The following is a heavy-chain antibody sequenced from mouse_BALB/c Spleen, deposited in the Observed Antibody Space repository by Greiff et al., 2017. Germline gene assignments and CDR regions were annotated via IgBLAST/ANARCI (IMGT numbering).Heavy chain of an antibody. J-gene: IGHJ1*01. CDR3: ARRGLPSWYFDV. V-gene: IGHV1-63*02. Sequence: QVQLKESGAELVRPGTSVKISCKASGYTFTNYWLGWVKQRPGHGLEWIGDIYPGGGYTNYNEKFKGKATLTADTSSSTAYMQLSSLTSEDSAVYFCARRGLPSWYFDVWGAGTTVTVSS. D-gene: IGHD2-4*01. CDR1: GYTFTNYW. CDR2: IYPGGGYT.